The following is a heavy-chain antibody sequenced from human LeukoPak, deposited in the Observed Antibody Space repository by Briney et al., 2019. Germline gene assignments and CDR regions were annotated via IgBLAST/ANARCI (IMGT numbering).Heavy chain of an antibody. CDR3: ARANHLYYYDSSANFNWFDP. J-gene: IGHJ5*02. CDR1: GGSISSSSYY. V-gene: IGHV4-39*07. D-gene: IGHD3-22*01. Sequence: SETLSLTCTVSGGSISSSSYYWGWIRQPPGKGLEWIGNIYYSDYTSYNPSLKSRVTISVDRSKNQFSLKLSSVTAADTAVYYCARANHLYYYDSSANFNWFDPWGQGTLVTVSS. CDR2: IYYSDYT.